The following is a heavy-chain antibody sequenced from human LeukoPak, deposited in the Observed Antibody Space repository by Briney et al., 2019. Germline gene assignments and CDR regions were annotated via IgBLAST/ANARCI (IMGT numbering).Heavy chain of an antibody. V-gene: IGHV1-69*13. D-gene: IGHD6-13*01. CDR3: AIGIAAAGIFDY. J-gene: IGHJ4*02. CDR2: IIPIFGTA. CDR1: GGTFSSYA. Sequence: SAKVSCKASGGTFSSYAISWVRQAPGQGLEWMGGIIPIFGTANYAQKFQGRVTITADESTSTAYMELSSLRSEDTAVYYCAIGIAAAGIFDYWGQGTLVTVSS.